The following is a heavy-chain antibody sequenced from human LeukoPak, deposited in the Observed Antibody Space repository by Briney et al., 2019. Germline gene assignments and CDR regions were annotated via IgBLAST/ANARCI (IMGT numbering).Heavy chain of an antibody. V-gene: IGHV3-7*01. D-gene: IGHD2-15*01. Sequence: GGSLRLSCAASGFTFSSYWMSWVRQAPGKGLEWVANIKQDGSEKYYVDSVKGRFTISRDNAKNSLYLQMNSLRAEDTAVYYCARGGRDLGYCSGGSCYKVDLYYFDYWGQGTLVTVSS. J-gene: IGHJ4*02. CDR1: GFTFSSYW. CDR2: IKQDGSEK. CDR3: ARGGRDLGYCSGGSCYKVDLYYFDY.